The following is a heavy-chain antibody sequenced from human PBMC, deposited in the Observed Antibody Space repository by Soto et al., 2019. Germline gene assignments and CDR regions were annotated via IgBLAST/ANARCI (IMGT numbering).Heavy chain of an antibody. CDR1: GGTFSTFSSYA. D-gene: IGHD6-19*01. J-gene: IGHJ4*02. CDR2: IIPIFGTA. V-gene: IGHV1-69*06. Sequence: QVQLVQSGAEVKKPGSSVNVSCKTSGGTFSTFSSYAISWVRQAPGQGLEWMGGIIPIFGTAIYAQRFQGRVTITADTSTSTAYMELSSLRSEDTALYYCARGYTSGWHRFDYWGQGTLVTVSS. CDR3: ARGYTSGWHRFDY.